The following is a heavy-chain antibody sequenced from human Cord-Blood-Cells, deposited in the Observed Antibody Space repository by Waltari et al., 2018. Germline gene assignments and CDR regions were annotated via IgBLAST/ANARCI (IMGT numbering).Heavy chain of an antibody. V-gene: IGHV3-9*01. J-gene: IGHJ4*02. CDR3: AKGLYSSSFDY. CDR1: GFTFDDYA. Sequence: EVQLVESGGGLVQPGRSLRLSCAASGFTFDDYAMHWVRQAPGKGLEWVSGISWNSGSIGYADSVKGRFTISRDNAKNSLYLQMNSLRAEDTALYYCAKGLYSSSFDYWGQGTLVTVSS. D-gene: IGHD6-6*01. CDR2: ISWNSGSI.